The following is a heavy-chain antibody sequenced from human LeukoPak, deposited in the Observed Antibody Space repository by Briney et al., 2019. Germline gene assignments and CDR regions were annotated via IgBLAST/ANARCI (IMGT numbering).Heavy chain of an antibody. J-gene: IGHJ6*03. Sequence: GGSLRLSCAASEFTFVRYAMNWVRQAPGKGREWVSYISSSSFKIGCADSVKGRFTISRDNSKNSLYLQMDSLRVEDTAVYYCVRDPSYGSSWYYYMDVWGKGTTVAVSS. CDR2: ISSSSFKI. V-gene: IGHV3-48*04. D-gene: IGHD6-13*01. CDR1: EFTFVRYA. CDR3: VRDPSYGSSWYYYMDV.